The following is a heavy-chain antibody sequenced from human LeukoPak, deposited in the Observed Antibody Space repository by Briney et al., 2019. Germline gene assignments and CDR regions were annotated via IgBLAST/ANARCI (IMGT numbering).Heavy chain of an antibody. CDR1: GFTFSDYY. Sequence: GGSPRLSCAASGFTFSDYYMSWIRQAPGKGLEWVSYISSSGSTIYYADSVKGRFTISRDNAKNSLYLQMNSLRAEDTAVYYCARRKSGSYPYMDVWGQGTTVTVSS. D-gene: IGHD1-26*01. CDR3: ARRKSGSYPYMDV. V-gene: IGHV3-11*01. CDR2: ISSSGSTI. J-gene: IGHJ6*02.